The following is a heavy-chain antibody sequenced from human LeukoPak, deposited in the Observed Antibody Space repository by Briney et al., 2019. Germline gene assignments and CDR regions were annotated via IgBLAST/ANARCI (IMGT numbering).Heavy chain of an antibody. CDR1: GFTVSSNY. J-gene: IGHJ4*02. CDR2: ISWNSGSI. Sequence: GGSLRLSCAASGFTVSSNYMSWVRQAPGKGLEWVSGISWNSGSIGYADSVKGRFTISRDNAKNSLYLQMNSLRAEDTALYYCAKSDLWFGELLGYWGQGTLVTVSS. CDR3: AKSDLWFGELLGY. V-gene: IGHV3-9*01. D-gene: IGHD3-10*01.